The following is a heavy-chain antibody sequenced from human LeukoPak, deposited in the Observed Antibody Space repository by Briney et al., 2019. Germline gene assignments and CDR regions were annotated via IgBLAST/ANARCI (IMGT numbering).Heavy chain of an antibody. Sequence: GGSLRLSCAASGFTVSSNYMNWVRQAPGKGLEWVSVIYSGGETYYADSVKGRFTISRDNSKNTVFLQMNSLRVDDTAVYHCARDLGGDTATVYWGQGTLVTVSS. CDR1: GFTVSSNY. J-gene: IGHJ4*02. CDR3: ARDLGGDTATVY. V-gene: IGHV3-66*01. D-gene: IGHD5-18*01. CDR2: IYSGGET.